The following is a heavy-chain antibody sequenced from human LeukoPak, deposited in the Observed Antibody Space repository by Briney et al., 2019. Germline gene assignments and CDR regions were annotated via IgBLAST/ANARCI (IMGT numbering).Heavy chain of an antibody. D-gene: IGHD3-22*01. CDR3: AKTDSSGYYPDY. J-gene: IGHJ4*02. CDR2: ISGDGGST. CDR1: GFTFDDYA. V-gene: IGHV3-43*02. Sequence: PRASLRLSCAASGFTFDDYAMHWARQDARKWIEWVSLISGDGGSTYYADSVKGRFTISRDNSKNSLYLQMNSLRTEDTALYYCAKTDSSGYYPDYWGQGTLVTVSS.